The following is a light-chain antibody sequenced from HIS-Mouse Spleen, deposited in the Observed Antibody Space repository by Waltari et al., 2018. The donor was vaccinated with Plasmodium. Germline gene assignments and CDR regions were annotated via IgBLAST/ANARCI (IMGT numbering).Light chain of an antibody. CDR2: KAS. V-gene: IGKV1-5*03. CDR3: QQYNSYSYT. Sequence: DIQITQYPSTLSASVDARVPITCRASQSITTWLAWYQQKPGKAPKLLIYKASSLESGVPSRFSGSGSGTGFTLTISSLQPDDFATYYCQQYNSYSYTFGQGTKLEIK. CDR1: QSITTW. J-gene: IGKJ2*01.